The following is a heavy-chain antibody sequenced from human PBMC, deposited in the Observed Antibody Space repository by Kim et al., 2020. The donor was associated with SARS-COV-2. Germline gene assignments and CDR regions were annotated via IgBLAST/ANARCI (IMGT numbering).Heavy chain of an antibody. D-gene: IGHD3-16*01. CDR3: VRDLCGRQDI. CDR1: GFTFSRNW. V-gene: IGHV3-74*01. J-gene: IGHJ3*02. Sequence: GGSLRLSCAASGFTFSRNWMHWVRQAPGKGLVWVSRTNEDGSITNHADSVKGRFTFSRDNAKNTLYLQMNNLRAEDTAVYYCVRDLCGRQDIWGQGTMVTVAS. CDR2: TNEDGSIT.